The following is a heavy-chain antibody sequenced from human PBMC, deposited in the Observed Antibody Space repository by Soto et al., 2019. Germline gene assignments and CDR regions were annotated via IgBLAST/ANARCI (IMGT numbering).Heavy chain of an antibody. Sequence: GGSLRLSCPASGFTFSSYWMSWVRQAPGKGLEWVANIKQDGSEKYYVDSVKGRFTISRDNAKNSLYLQMNSLRAEDTAVYYCARVGQLASRSSPLDYWGQGTLVTVSS. V-gene: IGHV3-7*05. D-gene: IGHD6-6*01. J-gene: IGHJ4*02. CDR2: IKQDGSEK. CDR1: GFTFSSYW. CDR3: ARVGQLASRSSPLDY.